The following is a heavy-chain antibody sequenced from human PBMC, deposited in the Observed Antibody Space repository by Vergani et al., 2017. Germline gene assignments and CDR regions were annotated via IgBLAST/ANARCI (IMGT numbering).Heavy chain of an antibody. CDR3: ARDDGPYCYGDYCYAFDF. CDR2: INPSSGGT. V-gene: IGHV1-2*02. D-gene: IGHD4-17*01. CDR1: EYSFTSYY. Sequence: QVQLVQSEAEVKKPGASVRVSCKASEYSFTSYYIHWMRQAPGQGLEWMGWINPSSGGTNYAQKFQGRVTMTRDTAINTAYMTWTDLRSDDTAVYYCARDDGPYCYGDYCYAFDFWGQGTLVTVSS. J-gene: IGHJ4*02.